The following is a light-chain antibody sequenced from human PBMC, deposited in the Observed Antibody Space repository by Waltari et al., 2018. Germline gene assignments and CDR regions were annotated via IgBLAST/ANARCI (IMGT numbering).Light chain of an antibody. V-gene: IGLV1-40*01. CDR2: ENN. J-gene: IGLJ6*01. CDR1: SSNIGAGYY. CDR3: SAWDSSLSTHV. Sequence: QSVLTQPPSASGAPGQRVTISCTGSSSNIGAGYYVSWYQQFPGTAPKLLIYENNKRPSGVSDRLSGAKSGTSASLTITGLQSEDEADYYCSAWDSSLSTHVFGSGTKLTVL.